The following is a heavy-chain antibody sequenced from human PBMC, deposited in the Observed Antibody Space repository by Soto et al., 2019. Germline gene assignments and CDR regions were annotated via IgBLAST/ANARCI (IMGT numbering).Heavy chain of an antibody. D-gene: IGHD1-26*01. CDR2: IYYSGST. V-gene: IGHV4-59*01. CDR1: GGSISSYY. Sequence: QVQLQESGPGLVKPSETLSLTCTVSGGSISSYYWSWIRQPPGKGLEWIGYIYYSGSTNYNPSLKSRVTVSVDTSKNQFSLKLSSVTAADTAVYYCARIVGADKYYFDYWGQGTLVTVSS. J-gene: IGHJ4*02. CDR3: ARIVGADKYYFDY.